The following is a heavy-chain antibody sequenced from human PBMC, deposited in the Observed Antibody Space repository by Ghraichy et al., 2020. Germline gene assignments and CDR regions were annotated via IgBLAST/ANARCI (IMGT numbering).Heavy chain of an antibody. D-gene: IGHD3-10*01. Sequence: SQTLSLTCTVSGGSISSSSYYWGWIRQPPGKGLEWIGSIYYSGSTYYNPSLKSRVTILVDTSKNQFSLKLSSVTAADTAVYYCARITMVRGVIISYFDYWGQGTLVTVSS. CDR3: ARITMVRGVIISYFDY. CDR1: GGSISSSSYY. CDR2: IYYSGST. V-gene: IGHV4-39*07. J-gene: IGHJ4*02.